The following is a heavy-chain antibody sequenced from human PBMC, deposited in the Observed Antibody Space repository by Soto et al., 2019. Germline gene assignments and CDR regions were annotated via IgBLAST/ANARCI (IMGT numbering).Heavy chain of an antibody. CDR2: IYYSGST. V-gene: IGHV4-59*01. CDR3: ARGRSGYYRFDP. Sequence: QVQLQESGPGLVKPSETLSLTCTVSGGSISSYYWSWIRQPPGKGLEWIGYIYYSGSTNYNPSLKSRVTISVDTSKNQFSLKLSSVTAADTAVYYCARGRSGYYRFDPWGQGTLVTVSS. J-gene: IGHJ5*02. D-gene: IGHD3-3*01. CDR1: GGSISSYY.